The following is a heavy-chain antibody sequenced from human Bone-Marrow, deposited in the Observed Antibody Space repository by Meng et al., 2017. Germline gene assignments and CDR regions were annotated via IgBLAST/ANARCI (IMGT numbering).Heavy chain of an antibody. CDR3: ARDLASGSYDN. D-gene: IGHD1-26*01. J-gene: IGHJ4*02. CDR2: INPNSGNT. V-gene: IGHV1-2*02. CDR1: GYTFTGYY. Sequence: ASVKVSCKASGYTFTGYYMHWVRQAPGQGLEWMGWINPNSGNTGYAQKFQGRVTMTRDTSISTAYMELGRLRSDDTAVYYCARDLASGSYDNWGQGTLVTVSS.